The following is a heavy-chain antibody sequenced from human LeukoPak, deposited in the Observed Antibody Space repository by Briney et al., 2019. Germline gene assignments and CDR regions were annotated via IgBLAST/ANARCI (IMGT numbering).Heavy chain of an antibody. J-gene: IGHJ6*02. CDR2: ISWNSGGI. Sequence: GGSLRLSCAASGFTFSSYSMNWVRQAPGKGLEWVSGISWNSGGIGYADSVKGRFTISRDNAKNSLYLQMNSLRAEDTALYYCAKDMRELWLPYGMDVWGQGTTVTVSS. CDR1: GFTFSSYS. CDR3: AKDMRELWLPYGMDV. D-gene: IGHD5-18*01. V-gene: IGHV3-9*01.